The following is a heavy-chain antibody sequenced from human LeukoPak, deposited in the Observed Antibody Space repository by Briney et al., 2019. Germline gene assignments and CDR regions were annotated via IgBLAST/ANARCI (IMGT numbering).Heavy chain of an antibody. Sequence: PGGSLRLSCVASGFALSGYAMTWVRQAPGKGLEWVSAVSGNGAITHYADSVKGRFTISRDNSKNTIYLQMNGPRADDTAVYYCAKDAPGESRDFDYWGPGTLVTVSS. CDR3: AKDAPGESRDFDY. J-gene: IGHJ4*02. CDR1: GFALSGYA. D-gene: IGHD3-16*01. CDR2: VSGNGAIT. V-gene: IGHV3-23*01.